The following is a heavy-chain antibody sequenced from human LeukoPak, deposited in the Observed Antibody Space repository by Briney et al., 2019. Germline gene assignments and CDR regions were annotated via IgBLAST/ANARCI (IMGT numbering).Heavy chain of an antibody. Sequence: PGGSLTLSCAASGFTFSRYAMTWVRQAPGKGLEWVSGITNGGGATYFADSVKGRFTISRDNSKNTLDLQMTSLSAEDTAIYYCARAVSPSAIPIFSDLWGQGTLVTVSS. V-gene: IGHV3-23*01. J-gene: IGHJ5*02. D-gene: IGHD3-3*01. CDR2: ITNGGGAT. CDR1: GFTFSRYA. CDR3: ARAVSPSAIPIFSDL.